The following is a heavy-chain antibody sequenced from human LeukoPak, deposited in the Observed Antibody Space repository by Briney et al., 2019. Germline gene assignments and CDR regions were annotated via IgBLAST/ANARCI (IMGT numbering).Heavy chain of an antibody. Sequence: SVKVSCKASGGTFSSYAISWVRQAPGQGLEWMGRIIPILGIANYAQKFQGRVMITADKSTSTAYMELSSLRSEDTAVYYCARERGRDGYRTEYFDYWGQGTLVTVSS. D-gene: IGHD5-24*01. J-gene: IGHJ4*02. V-gene: IGHV1-69*04. CDR2: IIPILGIA. CDR1: GGTFSSYA. CDR3: ARERGRDGYRTEYFDY.